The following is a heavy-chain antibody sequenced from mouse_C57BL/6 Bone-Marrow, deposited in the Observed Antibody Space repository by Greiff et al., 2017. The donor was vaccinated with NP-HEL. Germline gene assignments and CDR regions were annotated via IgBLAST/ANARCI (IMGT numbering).Heavy chain of an antibody. CDR3: ARDWVDFDY. CDR1: GYTFTSYW. J-gene: IGHJ2*01. D-gene: IGHD4-1*01. Sequence: QVQLQQSGAELVKPGASVKLSCKASGYTFTSYWMQWVKQRPGQGLEWIGEIDPSDSYTNYNQKFKGKATLTVDTSSSTAYMQLSSLTSEDSAVYYCARDWVDFDYWGQGTTLTVSS. V-gene: IGHV1-50*01. CDR2: IDPSDSYT.